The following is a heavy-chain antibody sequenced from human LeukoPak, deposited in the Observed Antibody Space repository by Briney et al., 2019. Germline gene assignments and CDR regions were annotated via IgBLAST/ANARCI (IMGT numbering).Heavy chain of an antibody. Sequence: SETLSLTCTVSGGSISSYFWSWIRQPPGKGLEWIGYVYYSGSTNYNPSLKSRVTISIDTSRNQFSLRLSSVTAADTAVYYCARDLVTVTKGFDIWGQGTMVSVSS. J-gene: IGHJ3*02. CDR1: GGSISSYF. CDR3: ARDLVTVTKGFDI. V-gene: IGHV4-59*01. CDR2: VYYSGST. D-gene: IGHD4-17*01.